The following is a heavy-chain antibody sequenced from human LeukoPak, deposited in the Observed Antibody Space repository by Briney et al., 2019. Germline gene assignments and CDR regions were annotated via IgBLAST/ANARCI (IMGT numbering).Heavy chain of an antibody. CDR3: ARTDNWNMPFDY. D-gene: IGHD1/OR15-1a*01. J-gene: IGHJ4*02. CDR1: GGTFSSYA. V-gene: IGHV1-69*05. Sequence: GASVKVSFKASGGTFSSYAISWVRQAPGQGLEWMGGIIPIFGTANYAQKFQGRVTITTDESSSTAYMELSSLRSEDTAVYYCARTDNWNMPFDYWGQGTLVTVSS. CDR2: IIPIFGTA.